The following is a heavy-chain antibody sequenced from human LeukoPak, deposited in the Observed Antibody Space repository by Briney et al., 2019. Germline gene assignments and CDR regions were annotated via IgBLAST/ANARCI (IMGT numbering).Heavy chain of an antibody. CDR3: ARGTGGGAAMSTYYFDY. CDR1: GGSFSGYY. Sequence: PSETLSLTCAVYGGSFSGYYWSWIRQPPGKGLEWIWEINHSGSTNYNPSLKSRVTISVDTSKNQFSLKLSSVTAADTAVYYCARGTGGGAAMSTYYFDYWGQGTLVTVSS. D-gene: IGHD3-16*01. CDR2: INHSGST. J-gene: IGHJ4*02. V-gene: IGHV4-34*01.